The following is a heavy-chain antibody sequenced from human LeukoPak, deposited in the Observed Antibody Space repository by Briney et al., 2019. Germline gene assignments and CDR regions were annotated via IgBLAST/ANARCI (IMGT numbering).Heavy chain of an antibody. CDR3: AVYSGSYLYFDY. CDR1: GYTFTGYY. J-gene: IGHJ4*02. Sequence: ASVKVSCKASGYTFTGYYMHWVRQAPGQGLEWMGWINPNSGGTNYAQKFQGRVTMTRDTSLSTAYMELSRLRSDDTAVYYCAVYSGSYLYFDYWGQGTLVTVSS. V-gene: IGHV1-2*02. D-gene: IGHD1-26*01. CDR2: INPNSGGT.